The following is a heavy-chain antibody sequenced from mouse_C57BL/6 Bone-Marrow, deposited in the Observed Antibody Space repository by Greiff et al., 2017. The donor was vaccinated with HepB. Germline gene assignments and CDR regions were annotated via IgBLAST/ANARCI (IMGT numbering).Heavy chain of an antibody. CDR2: ISSGGSYT. V-gene: IGHV5-6*01. J-gene: IGHJ2*01. Sequence: EVQLQQSGGDLVKPGGSLKLSCAASGFTFSSYGMSWVRQTPDKRLEWVATISSGGSYTYYPDSVKGRFTISRDNAKNTLYLQMSSLKSEDTAMYYCARLDYRFDYWGQGTTLTVSS. CDR1: GFTFSSYG. CDR3: ARLDYRFDY. D-gene: IGHD5-5*01.